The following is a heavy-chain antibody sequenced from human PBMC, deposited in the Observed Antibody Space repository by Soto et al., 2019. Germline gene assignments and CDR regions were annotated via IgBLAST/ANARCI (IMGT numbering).Heavy chain of an antibody. D-gene: IGHD6-13*01. V-gene: IGHV1-8*01. CDR1: GYTFTRYD. J-gene: IGHJ5*02. CDR2: MNPNSGNT. Sequence: VASVKVSCRASGYTFTRYDSNWVRQATGQGLEWMGWMNPNSGNTGYAQKFQGRVTMTRNTSISTAYMELSSLRSEDTAVYYCAREVYSSRCYTTSRWFDHFGQGTLLTFSS. CDR3: AREVYSSRCYTTSRWFDH.